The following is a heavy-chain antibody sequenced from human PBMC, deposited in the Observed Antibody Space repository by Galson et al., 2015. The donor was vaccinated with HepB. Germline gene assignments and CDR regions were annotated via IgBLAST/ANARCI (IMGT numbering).Heavy chain of an antibody. CDR1: GYSFTSYW. CDR2: IYPGDSDT. Sequence: QSGAEVKKPGESLKISCKGSGYSFTSYWIGWVRQMPGKGLEWMGIIYPGDSDTRYSPSFQGQVTISADKSISTAYLQWSSLKASDTAMYYCARGQKYFDWLSYYFDYWGQGTLVTVSS. V-gene: IGHV5-51*01. CDR3: ARGQKYFDWLSYYFDY. D-gene: IGHD3-9*01. J-gene: IGHJ4*02.